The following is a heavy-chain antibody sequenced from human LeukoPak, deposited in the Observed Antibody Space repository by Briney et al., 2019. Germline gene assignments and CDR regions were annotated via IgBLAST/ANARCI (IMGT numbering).Heavy chain of an antibody. D-gene: IGHD5-24*01. J-gene: IGHJ4*02. Sequence: PGGSLRLSCAASGFTFSSYAMSWVRQVPGKGLEWVSGISWNSGSIGYADSVKGRFTISRDNAKNSLYLQMNSLRAEDTALYYCAKATEEMATTYYFDYWGQGTLVTVSS. CDR3: AKATEEMATTYYFDY. CDR1: GFTFSSYA. CDR2: ISWNSGSI. V-gene: IGHV3-9*01.